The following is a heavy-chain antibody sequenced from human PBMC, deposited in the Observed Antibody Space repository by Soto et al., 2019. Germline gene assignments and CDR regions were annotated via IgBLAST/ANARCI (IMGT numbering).Heavy chain of an antibody. Sequence: QLQLQESGPGLVKPSETLSLTCTVSGGSISSSSYYWGWIRQPPGKGLEWIGSIYYSGSTYYNPSLKSGVTIYVATSTNQSSVNLSDVTAADTAVYYCARQPRYDYIWGSYRPSDYWGQGTLVTVSS. V-gene: IGHV4-39*01. CDR1: GGSISSSSYY. CDR2: IYYSGST. CDR3: ARQPRYDYIWGSYRPSDY. J-gene: IGHJ4*02. D-gene: IGHD3-16*02.